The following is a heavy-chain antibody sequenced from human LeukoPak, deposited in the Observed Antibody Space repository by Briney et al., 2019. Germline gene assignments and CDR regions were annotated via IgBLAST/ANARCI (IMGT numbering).Heavy chain of an antibody. J-gene: IGHJ6*03. Sequence: GGSLRLSCAASGFTFSSYAMSWVRQAPGKGLEWVSAISGSGGSTYYADSVKGRFTISRDNSKNTLYLQMNSLRAEDTAVYYCARENIVVVPAVWIDYYYYMDVWGKGTTVTVSS. D-gene: IGHD2-2*01. V-gene: IGHV3-23*01. CDR3: ARENIVVVPAVWIDYYYYMDV. CDR2: ISGSGGST. CDR1: GFTFSSYA.